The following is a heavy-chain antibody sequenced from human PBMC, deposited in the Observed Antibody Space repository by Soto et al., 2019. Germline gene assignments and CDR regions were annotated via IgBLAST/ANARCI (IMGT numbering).Heavy chain of an antibody. D-gene: IGHD2-15*01. Sequence: EVHLVESGGGLVKPGGSLRLSCAVSGFTFSSCTMNWIRQAPGTGLAWVSSISPSTSHIYYADSVKGRFPISRENAKNSLFLQMNSLRAEDTAVYYCSGCSGGACNQNYGMDVWGQGTTVTVSS. CDR1: GFTFSSCT. CDR3: SGCSGGACNQNYGMDV. CDR2: ISPSTSHI. V-gene: IGHV3-21*01. J-gene: IGHJ6*02.